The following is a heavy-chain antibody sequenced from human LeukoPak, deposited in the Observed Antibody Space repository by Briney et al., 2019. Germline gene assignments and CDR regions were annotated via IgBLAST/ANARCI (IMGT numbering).Heavy chain of an antibody. J-gene: IGHJ4*02. CDR3: AKEDTAMVSSHFDY. V-gene: IGHV3-30*04. Sequence: GGSLRLSCAASGFTFSSYAMHWVRQAPGKGLEWVAVISYDGSNKYYADSVKGRFTISRDNSKNTLYLQMNSLRAEDTAVYYCAKEDTAMVSSHFDYWGQGTLVTVSS. CDR1: GFTFSSYA. D-gene: IGHD5-18*01. CDR2: ISYDGSNK.